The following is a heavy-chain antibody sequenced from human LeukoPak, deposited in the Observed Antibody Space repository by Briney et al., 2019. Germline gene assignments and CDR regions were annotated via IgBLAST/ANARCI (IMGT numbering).Heavy chain of an antibody. CDR2: MNPNSGNT. D-gene: IGHD6-13*01. V-gene: IGHV1-8*01. Sequence: GASVKVSCKASGYSFTSYDINWVRQATGQGLEWMGWMNPNSGNTGYAQKFQGRVTMTRNTSISTAYMELSSLRSEDTAVYYCAGAYSSSWFPHYDFDYWGQGTLVTVSS. CDR3: AGAYSSSWFPHYDFDY. J-gene: IGHJ4*02. CDR1: GYSFTSYD.